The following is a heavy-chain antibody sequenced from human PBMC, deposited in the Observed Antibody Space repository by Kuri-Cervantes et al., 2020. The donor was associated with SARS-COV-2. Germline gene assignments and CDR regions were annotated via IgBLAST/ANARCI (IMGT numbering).Heavy chain of an antibody. CDR3: ARYPGYDSSGYHDY. CDR2: ISWDGGST. Sequence: GGSLRLSCAASGFTFDDYTMHWVRQAPGKGLEWVSLISWDGGSTYYADSVKGRFTISRDNAKNSLYLQMNSLRAEDTALYHCARYPGYDSSGYHDYWGQGTLVTVSS. J-gene: IGHJ4*02. V-gene: IGHV3-43*01. CDR1: GFTFDDYT. D-gene: IGHD3-22*01.